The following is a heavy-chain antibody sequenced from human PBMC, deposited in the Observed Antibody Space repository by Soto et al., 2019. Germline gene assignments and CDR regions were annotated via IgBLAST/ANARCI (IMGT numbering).Heavy chain of an antibody. CDR2: ISGSGSTT. J-gene: IGHJ4*02. V-gene: IGHV3-23*01. CDR1: GFSFSSYA. Sequence: GGSLRLSCAASGFSFSSYAMTWVRQAPGKGLEWVSSISGSGSTTYFADSVKGRFTISRDNSKDTLFLQMDSLSADDTALYYCAKDPFGDLSYYSDFWGQGT. D-gene: IGHD3-10*01. CDR3: AKDPFGDLSYYSDF.